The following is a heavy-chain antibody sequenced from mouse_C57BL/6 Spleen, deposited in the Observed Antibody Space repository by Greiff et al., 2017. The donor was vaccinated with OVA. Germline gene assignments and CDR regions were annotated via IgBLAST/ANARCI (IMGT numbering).Heavy chain of an antibody. CDR1: GFTFSSYG. Sequence: EVKVVESGGDLVKPGGSLKLSCAASGFTFSSYGMSWVRQTPDKRLEWVATISSGGSYTYYPDSVKGRFTISRDNAKNTLYLQMSSLKSEDTAMYYGARQAYGNYYWYFDVWGTGTTVTVSS. V-gene: IGHV5-6*01. CDR3: ARQAYGNYYWYFDV. CDR2: ISSGGSYT. J-gene: IGHJ1*03. D-gene: IGHD2-1*01.